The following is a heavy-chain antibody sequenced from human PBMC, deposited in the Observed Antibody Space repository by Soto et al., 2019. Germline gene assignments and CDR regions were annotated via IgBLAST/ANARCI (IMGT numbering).Heavy chain of an antibody. D-gene: IGHD1-26*01. V-gene: IGHV3-73*01. Sequence: GGSLRLSCAASGFIFSGSAIHWVRQASGKGLEWVARIRSKGNNYATAYAASVKGRFTISRDDSKKTAYLQLNSLKAEDTAIYYCASIYSDALDIWGQWTIVTVS. CDR3: ASIYSDALDI. J-gene: IGHJ3*02. CDR2: IRSKGNNYAT. CDR1: GFIFSGSA.